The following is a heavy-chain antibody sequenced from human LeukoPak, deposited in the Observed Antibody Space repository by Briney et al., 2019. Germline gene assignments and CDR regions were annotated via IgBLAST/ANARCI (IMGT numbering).Heavy chain of an antibody. Sequence: GGSLRLSCAASGFTFSSYSMSWVRQAPGKGLEWVANIKQDGSGKNYVDSAKGRFTISRDNAKNSLYLQMNSLRAEDTAVYYCARGSGGIDYWGQGTLVTVSS. J-gene: IGHJ4*02. CDR3: ARGSGGIDY. CDR1: GFTFSSYS. V-gene: IGHV3-7*01. CDR2: IKQDGSGK. D-gene: IGHD4-23*01.